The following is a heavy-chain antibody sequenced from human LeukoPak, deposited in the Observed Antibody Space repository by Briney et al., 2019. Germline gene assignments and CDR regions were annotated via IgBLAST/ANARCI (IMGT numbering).Heavy chain of an antibody. J-gene: IGHJ6*04. CDR2: ISSSGSTI. V-gene: IGHV3-48*04. D-gene: IGHD3-10*02. CDR1: GFTFSSYS. Sequence: GGSLRLSCAASGFTFSSYSMNWVRQAPGKGLEWVSYISSSGSTIYYADSVKGRFTISRDNAKNSLYLQMNSLRAEDTAVYYCAELGITMIGGVWGKGTTVIVSS. CDR3: AELGITMIGGV.